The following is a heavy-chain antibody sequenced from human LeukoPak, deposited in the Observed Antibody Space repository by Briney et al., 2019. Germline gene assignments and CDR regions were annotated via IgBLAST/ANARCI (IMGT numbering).Heavy chain of an antibody. CDR3: ARDYVKITGIPFDY. J-gene: IGHJ4*02. CDR2: ISYDGSNK. D-gene: IGHD1-20*01. V-gene: IGHV3-30-3*01. Sequence: GGSLRLSCAASGFTFSSYAMHWVRQAPGKGLEWVAVISYDGSNKYYADSVKGRFTISRDNSKNTLYLQMNSLRAEDTAVYYCARDYVKITGIPFDYWGQGTLVTVSS. CDR1: GFTFSSYA.